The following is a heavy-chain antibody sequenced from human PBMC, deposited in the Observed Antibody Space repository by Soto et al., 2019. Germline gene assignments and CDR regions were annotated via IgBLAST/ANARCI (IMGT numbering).Heavy chain of an antibody. D-gene: IGHD6-13*01. Sequence: SETLSLTCTVSGGSISSYYWSWIRQPPGKGLEWIGYIYYSGSTNYNPSLKSRVTISVDTSKNQFSLKLSSVTAADTAVYYCVRMGSSSPYYYYYGMDVWGQGTTVTVSS. CDR2: IYYSGST. CDR3: VRMGSSSPYYYYYGMDV. J-gene: IGHJ6*02. V-gene: IGHV4-59*01. CDR1: GGSISSYY.